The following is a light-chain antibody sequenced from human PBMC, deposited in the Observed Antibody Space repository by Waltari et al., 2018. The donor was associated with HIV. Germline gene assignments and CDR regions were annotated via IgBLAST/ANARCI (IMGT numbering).Light chain of an antibody. CDR3: QSADSSDTFV. Sequence: SYELTQPPSVSVSPGQTARNTCSGNALPKQYAYWYQQKPGQAPILVIYKDIERPSGIPERFSGSSSGTTVTLTISGVQAEDEADYYCQSADSSDTFVFGSWTKVTVL. J-gene: IGLJ1*01. V-gene: IGLV3-25*03. CDR1: ALPKQY. CDR2: KDI.